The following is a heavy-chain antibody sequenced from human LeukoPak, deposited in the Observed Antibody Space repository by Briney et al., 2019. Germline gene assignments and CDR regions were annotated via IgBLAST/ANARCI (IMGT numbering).Heavy chain of an antibody. CDR3: AKDRRYCSSTSCYRDFDY. Sequence: GGSLRLSCAASGFTFSSYAMSWVRQAPGKGLEWVSAISGSGGSTYYADSVKGRFTISRDNSKNTLYLRMNSLRAEDTAVYYCAKDRRYCSSTSCYRDFDYWGQGTLVTVSS. J-gene: IGHJ4*02. CDR1: GFTFSSYA. D-gene: IGHD2-2*01. CDR2: ISGSGGST. V-gene: IGHV3-23*01.